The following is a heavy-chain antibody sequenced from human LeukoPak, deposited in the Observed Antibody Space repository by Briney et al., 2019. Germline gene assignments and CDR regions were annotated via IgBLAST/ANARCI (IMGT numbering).Heavy chain of an antibody. CDR3: ARGVPLLGYGGVPAHFFDY. V-gene: IGHV3-21*01. Sequence: GGSLRLSCAASGFTFSSYSMNWVRQAPGKGLEWVSSISSSSSYIYYADSVKGRFTISRDNAKNSLYLQMNSLRAEDTAVYYCARGVPLLGYGGVPAHFFDYWGQGTLVTVSS. CDR1: GFTFSSYS. CDR2: ISSSSSYI. D-gene: IGHD2-8*02. J-gene: IGHJ4*02.